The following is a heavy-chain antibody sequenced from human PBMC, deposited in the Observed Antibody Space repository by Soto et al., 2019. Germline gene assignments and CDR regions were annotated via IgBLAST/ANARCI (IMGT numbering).Heavy chain of an antibody. CDR1: GFAVSSNS. CDR2: VYSGGST. CDR3: ARGSRWFDS. J-gene: IGHJ5*01. Sequence: GGSLRLSCATSGFAVSSNSMTWVRQAPGGGLDWVSTVYSGGSTYYADSVKGRFTVSRDRSNNTLFLHMATLRAEDTAIYYCARGSRWFDSWGQGTLVTVSS. V-gene: IGHV3-53*01.